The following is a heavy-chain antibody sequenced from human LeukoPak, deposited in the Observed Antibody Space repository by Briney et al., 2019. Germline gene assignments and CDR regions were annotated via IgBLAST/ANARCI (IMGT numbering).Heavy chain of an antibody. CDR2: ISASGSTI. CDR1: GFTFSDYY. J-gene: IGHJ3*02. D-gene: IGHD2/OR15-2a*01. Sequence: GGSLRLSCAASGFTFSDYYISWIRQAPGKGLEWVSYISASGSTIYYADAMKGRFTISRDNAKNSLYLEINNLRAEDTAVYYCARVLCCGWPFDAFDIWGQGTVVTVSS. CDR3: ARVLCCGWPFDAFDI. V-gene: IGHV3-11*01.